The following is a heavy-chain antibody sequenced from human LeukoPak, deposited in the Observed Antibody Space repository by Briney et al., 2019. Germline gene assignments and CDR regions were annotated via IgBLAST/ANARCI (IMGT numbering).Heavy chain of an antibody. D-gene: IGHD4-23*01. J-gene: IGHJ5*02. CDR1: GYTFTGYY. CDR3: ARGHTVASSRGGFDP. CDR2: INPNSGGT. Sequence: ASVKVSCKASGYTFTGYYMHWVQQAPGQGLEWMGWINPNSGGTNYAQKFQGRVTMTRDTSISTAYMELSRLRSDDTAVYYCARGHTVASSRGGFDPWGQGTLVTVSS. V-gene: IGHV1-2*02.